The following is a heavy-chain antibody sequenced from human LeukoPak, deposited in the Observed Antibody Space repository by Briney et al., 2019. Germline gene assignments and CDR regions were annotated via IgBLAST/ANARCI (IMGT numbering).Heavy chain of an antibody. Sequence: GGSVRLSCAGSGFTLSSYWMSWVRQAPGKGLEWVANIKQDGSERYYVDSVKGRFTISRDNAKNSLYLQMNSLRAEDTAVYYCARRYCGGDCHSPYFDYWGQGTLVTVSS. D-gene: IGHD2-21*02. CDR2: IKQDGSER. V-gene: IGHV3-7*01. CDR3: ARRYCGGDCHSPYFDY. J-gene: IGHJ4*02. CDR1: GFTLSSYW.